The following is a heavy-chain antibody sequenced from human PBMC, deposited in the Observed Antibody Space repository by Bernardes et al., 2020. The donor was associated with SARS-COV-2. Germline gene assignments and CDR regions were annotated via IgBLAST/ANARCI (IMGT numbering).Heavy chain of an antibody. CDR2: IYYDGST. D-gene: IGHD2-15*01. J-gene: IGHJ4*02. CDR3: ARQTPRGPVVY. V-gene: IGHV4-39*01. Sequence: SETLSLTCTVSGGSIRSSSYSWGWIRQPPGKGLEWIGNIYYDGSTNYNPSLKSRVTIFVDTSKNQFSLTLVSVTAADTAVYYCARQTPRGPVVYWGQGTLVTVSS. CDR1: GGSIRSSSYS.